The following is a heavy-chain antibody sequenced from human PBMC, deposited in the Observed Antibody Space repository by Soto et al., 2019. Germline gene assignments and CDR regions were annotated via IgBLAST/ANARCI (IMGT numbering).Heavy chain of an antibody. CDR2: IYWDDDK. CDR3: AHSHAQQQLASEWSDP. D-gene: IGHD6-13*01. Sequence: QITLKESGPTLVKPTQTLTLTCTFSGFSLSTSGGGVGWIRQPPGKALEWLALIYWDDDKRYSPSLKNRLTITKDTPKNQVVLTMTNMDPLDTATYYCAHSHAQQQLASEWSDPWGQGPLVTVSS. V-gene: IGHV2-5*02. CDR1: GFSLSTSGGG. J-gene: IGHJ5*02.